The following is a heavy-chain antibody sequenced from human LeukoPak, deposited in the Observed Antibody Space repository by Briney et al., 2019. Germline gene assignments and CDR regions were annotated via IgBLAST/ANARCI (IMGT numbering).Heavy chain of an antibody. D-gene: IGHD3-10*01. CDR3: ARDLKYYYGSGSYSGHYYYYYMDV. CDR1: GGSISSSSYY. J-gene: IGHJ6*03. V-gene: IGHV4-39*07. Sequence: SETLSLTCTVSGGSISSSSYYWGWIRQPPGKGLEWVGSIYYSGSTYYNPSLKSRVTISVGTSKNQFSLKLSSVTAADTAVYYCARDLKYYYGSGSYSGHYYYYYMDVWGKGTTVTISS. CDR2: IYYSGST.